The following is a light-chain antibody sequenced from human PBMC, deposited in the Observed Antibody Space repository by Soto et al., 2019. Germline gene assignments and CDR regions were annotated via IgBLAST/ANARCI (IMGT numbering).Light chain of an antibody. CDR3: QQYNNWPKT. V-gene: IGKV3-15*01. J-gene: IGKJ1*01. Sequence: EIVMTQSPATLSVSPGERATLSCRARQSVSSNLAWYQQKPGQAPRLLIYGASTRATGIPARFSGSGCGTEFTLTISSLQSEDFAVYYCQQYNNWPKTFGQGTKVDIK. CDR1: QSVSSN. CDR2: GAS.